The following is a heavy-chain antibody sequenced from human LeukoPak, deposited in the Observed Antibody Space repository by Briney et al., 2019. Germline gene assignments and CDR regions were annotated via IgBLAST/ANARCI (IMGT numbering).Heavy chain of an antibody. J-gene: IGHJ6*02. CDR1: GYTFTSYD. CDR2: MNPNSGNT. Sequence: EASVKVSCKASGYTFTSYDINWVRQATGQGLEWMGWMNPNSGNTSYAQKFQGRVTMTRNTSISTAYMELSSLRSEDTAVYYCARGGNDFWSGYFPPYYYYGMDVWGQGTTVTVSS. V-gene: IGHV1-8*01. CDR3: ARGGNDFWSGYFPPYYYYGMDV. D-gene: IGHD3-3*01.